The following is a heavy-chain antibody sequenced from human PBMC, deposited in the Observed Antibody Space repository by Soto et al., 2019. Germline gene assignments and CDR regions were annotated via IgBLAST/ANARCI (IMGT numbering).Heavy chain of an antibody. V-gene: IGHV4-34*01. J-gene: IGHJ4*02. CDR1: GGSFSGYY. D-gene: IGHD4-17*01. CDR3: ARGTTVTTAYNY. CDR2: INHSGST. Sequence: SETLSLTCAVYGGSFSGYYWSWIRQPPGKGLEWIGEINHSGSTNYNPSLKSRVTISVDTSKNQFSLKLSSVTAADTAVYYCARGTTVTTAYNYWGQGTLVTVSS.